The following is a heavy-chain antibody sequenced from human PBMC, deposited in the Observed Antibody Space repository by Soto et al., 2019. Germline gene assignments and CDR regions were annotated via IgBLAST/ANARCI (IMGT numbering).Heavy chain of an antibody. J-gene: IGHJ6*02. CDR2: IYYSGST. V-gene: IGHV4-39*01. Sequence: QLQLQESGPGLVKPSETLSLTCTVSGGSISSSSYYWGWIRQPPGKGLEWIGSIYYSGSTYYNPSLKGRVTLSVDTSKNQFSLKLSSVTAADTAVYYCASVRRGGYDSLRYYYGMDVWGQGTTVTVSS. CDR3: ASVRRGGYDSLRYYYGMDV. CDR1: GGSISSSSYY. D-gene: IGHD5-12*01.